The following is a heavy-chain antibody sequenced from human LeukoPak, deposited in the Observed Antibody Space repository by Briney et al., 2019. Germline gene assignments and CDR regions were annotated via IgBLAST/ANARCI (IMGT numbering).Heavy chain of an antibody. CDR2: IRYDGSNK. D-gene: IGHD3-3*01. J-gene: IGHJ5*02. V-gene: IGHV3-30*02. Sequence: GGSLLLSCAASGFTFSSYGMHWVRQAPGKGLEWVAFIRYDGSNKYYADSVKGRFTISRDNSKNTLYLQMNSLRAEDTAVYYCAKGALRFLEWSPPPNWFDPRGQGTLVTVSS. CDR3: AKGALRFLEWSPPPNWFDP. CDR1: GFTFSSYG.